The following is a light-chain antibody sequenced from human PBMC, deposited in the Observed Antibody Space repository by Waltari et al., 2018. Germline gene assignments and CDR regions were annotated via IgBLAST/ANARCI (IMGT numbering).Light chain of an antibody. V-gene: IGKV3-20*01. Sequence: EIVLTQSPGTLSLSPGERATLSCRASQSVSSSYLAWYQQKPGQAPRRLIYGAASRVTGIPDRFSGSGSGTDFTLTISRLEPEDFAVYYCQQYGSSPRTFGQGTKVEIK. CDR2: GAA. CDR1: QSVSSSY. CDR3: QQYGSSPRT. J-gene: IGKJ1*01.